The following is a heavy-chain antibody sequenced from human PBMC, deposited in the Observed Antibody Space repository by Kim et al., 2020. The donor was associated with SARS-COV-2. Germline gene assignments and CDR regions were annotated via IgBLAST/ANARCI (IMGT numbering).Heavy chain of an antibody. D-gene: IGHD2-21*02. V-gene: IGHV3-15*01. J-gene: IGHJ6*02. Sequence: PVKCRFTISRDNSKNTLYLQMNSLTTEDTSVYYCSSDLRDYCAGDYYSGVWGQGTTVTVSS. CDR3: SSDLRDYCAGDYYSGV.